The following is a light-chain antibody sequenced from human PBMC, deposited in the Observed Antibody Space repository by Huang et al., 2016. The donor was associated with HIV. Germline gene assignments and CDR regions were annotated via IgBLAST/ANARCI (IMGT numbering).Light chain of an antibody. CDR2: DAS. CDR1: QSVSSY. V-gene: IGKV3-11*01. J-gene: IGKJ4*01. CDR3: QQRSNWPLT. Sequence: EIVLTQSPATLSLSPGERATLSCRASQSVSSYLAWYQQKPGQPPGLLIYDASNRATGIPARFSGSGSGTDFTLTISSLEPEDFAVYYCQQRSNWPLTFGGGTKVEIK.